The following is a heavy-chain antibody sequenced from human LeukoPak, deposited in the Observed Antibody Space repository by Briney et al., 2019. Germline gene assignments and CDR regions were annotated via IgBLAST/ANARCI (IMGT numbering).Heavy chain of an antibody. D-gene: IGHD2-15*01. CDR3: ARSDIVTLRNPATLDY. CDR1: GDSITSGYF. CDR2: FYHSGSA. V-gene: IGHV4-38-2*02. J-gene: IGHJ4*02. Sequence: PSETLSLTCTVSGDSITSGYFWGWIRQPPGKGLEWLGSFYHSGSAYYNPSLKSRVTISVDTSKNQFSLKLSSVTAADTAVYYCARSDIVTLRNPATLDYWGQGTLVTVSS.